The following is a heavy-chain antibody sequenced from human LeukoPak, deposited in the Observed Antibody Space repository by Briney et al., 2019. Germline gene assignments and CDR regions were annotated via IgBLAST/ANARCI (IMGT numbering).Heavy chain of an antibody. J-gene: IGHJ3*02. D-gene: IGHD3-16*01. V-gene: IGHV4-59*01. Sequence: SETLSLTCTVSGGSINGYYWSWIRQPPGKGLEWIGYVYYSASTNYNPSLKRRVTISVDTSENQFSLRLTSVTAADTAVYYCARVGDGAFDIWGQGTMVTVSS. CDR1: GGSINGYY. CDR2: VYYSAST. CDR3: ARVGDGAFDI.